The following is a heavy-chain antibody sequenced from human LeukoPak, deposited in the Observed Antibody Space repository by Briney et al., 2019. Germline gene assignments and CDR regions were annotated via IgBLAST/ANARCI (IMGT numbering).Heavy chain of an antibody. J-gene: IGHJ6*02. D-gene: IGHD4-17*01. CDR3: ARGAVGYGDSYNYYNMDV. CDR2: IIPIFGTA. CDR1: GGTFISSA. V-gene: IGHV1-69*13. Sequence: ASVKVSCKASGGTFISSAISWVRQAPGQGLEWMGGIIPIFGTADYAQKFQGRATITADESTSTAYMEVSSLRSEDTAAYYCARGAVGYGDSYNYYNMDVWGQGTTVTVSS.